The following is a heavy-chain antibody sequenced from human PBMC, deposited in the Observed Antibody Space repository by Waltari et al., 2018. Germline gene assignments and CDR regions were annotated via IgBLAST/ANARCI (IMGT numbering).Heavy chain of an antibody. J-gene: IGHJ4*02. CDR2: INHSGST. CDR3: ARVRGYSGYLHFDY. Sequence: QVQLQQWGAGLLKPSEPLSLTCAVSGGSFSGYYWSWIRRPPGKGLEWIGEINHSGSTNYNPSLKSRVTISVDTSKNQFSLKLSSVTAADTAVYYCARVRGYSGYLHFDYWGQGTLVTVSS. CDR1: GGSFSGYY. V-gene: IGHV4-34*01. D-gene: IGHD5-12*01.